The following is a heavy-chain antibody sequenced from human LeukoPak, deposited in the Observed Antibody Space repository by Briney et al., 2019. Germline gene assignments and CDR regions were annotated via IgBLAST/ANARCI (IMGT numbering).Heavy chain of an antibody. D-gene: IGHD6-6*01. J-gene: IGHJ4*02. CDR2: ISYDGSNK. CDR3: ARDSGAIAARPDGLFY. Sequence: GGSLRLSCAASGFTFSSYDIHWVRQAPGKGLEWVAVISYDGSNKYYADSVKGRFTISRDNSKNTLYLQMNSLRAEDTAVYYCARDSGAIAARPDGLFYWGQGTLVTVSS. CDR1: GFTFSSYD. V-gene: IGHV3-30*19.